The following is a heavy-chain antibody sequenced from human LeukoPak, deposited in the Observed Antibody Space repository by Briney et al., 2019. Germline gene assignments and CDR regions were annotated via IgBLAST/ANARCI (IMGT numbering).Heavy chain of an antibody. CDR2: INANTGSP. Sequence: GASVKVSCTASGYAFTSYAMNWVRQAPGQGLEWMGWINANTGSPTYAQGFTGRFVFSLDTSVSTAYLQISSLKAEDTAVYYCARDKIMITFGGVIANWFDPWGQGTLVTVSS. CDR3: ARDKIMITFGGVIANWFDP. D-gene: IGHD3-16*02. CDR1: GYAFTSYA. J-gene: IGHJ5*02. V-gene: IGHV7-4-1*02.